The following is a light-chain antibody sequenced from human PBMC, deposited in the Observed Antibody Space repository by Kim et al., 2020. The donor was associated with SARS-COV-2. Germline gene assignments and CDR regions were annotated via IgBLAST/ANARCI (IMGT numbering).Light chain of an antibody. CDR1: QDIRND. Sequence: ASVGDRVTITCRESQDIRNDLGWYQQNQGRAPKRLIYGASSLQSGVPSRFSGSGSGTEFTLTISSLQPEDFATYFCLQHNTYPITFGQGTRLEIK. CDR2: GAS. V-gene: IGKV1-17*01. J-gene: IGKJ5*01. CDR3: LQHNTYPIT.